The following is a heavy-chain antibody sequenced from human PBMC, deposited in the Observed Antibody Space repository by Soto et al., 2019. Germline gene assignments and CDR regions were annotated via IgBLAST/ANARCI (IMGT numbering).Heavy chain of an antibody. CDR1: GGTFSSYA. CDR2: IIRIFGTA. D-gene: IGHD1-26*01. J-gene: IGHJ4*02. V-gene: IGHV1-69*06. Sequence: QVQLVQSGAEVKKPGSSVKVSCTASGGTFSSYAISWVRQAPGQGLEWMGGIIRIFGTANYAQKFQGRVTITADKATSRAHMELSSLRSEDTAGYYGARGPEGELLDGAEAPYFDDWGQGSLVTVAA. CDR3: ARGPEGELLDGAEAPYFDD.